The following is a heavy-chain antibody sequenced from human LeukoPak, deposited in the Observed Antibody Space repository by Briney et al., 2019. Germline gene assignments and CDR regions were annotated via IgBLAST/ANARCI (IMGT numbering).Heavy chain of an antibody. CDR1: GYTFTSYA. V-gene: IGHV1-3*01. J-gene: IGHJ4*02. CDR2: INAGNGNT. Sequence: EASVKVSCKASGYTFTSYAMHWVRQAPGQRLEWMGWINAGNGNTKYSQKFQGRVTITRDTSASTAYMELSSLRSEDTAVYYCAILNSPHRGGSGSWSLVTGPTPPRIRSGKNDYFDYWGQGTLVTVSS. CDR3: AILNSPHRGGSGSWSLVTGPTPPRIRSGKNDYFDY. D-gene: IGHD3-10*01.